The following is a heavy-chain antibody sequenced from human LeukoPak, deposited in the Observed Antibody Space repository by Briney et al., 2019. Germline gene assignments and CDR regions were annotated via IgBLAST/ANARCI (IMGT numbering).Heavy chain of an antibody. CDR2: IYTSGST. Sequence: SETLSLTCTVSGGSISSYYWSWIRQPPGKGLEWIGRIYTSGSTNYNPSLKSRVTMSVDTSKNQFSLKLSSVTAADTAVYYCARALGYCSSTSCYWFDPWGQGTLVTVSS. V-gene: IGHV4-4*07. J-gene: IGHJ5*02. CDR1: GGSISSYY. D-gene: IGHD2-2*01. CDR3: ARALGYCSSTSCYWFDP.